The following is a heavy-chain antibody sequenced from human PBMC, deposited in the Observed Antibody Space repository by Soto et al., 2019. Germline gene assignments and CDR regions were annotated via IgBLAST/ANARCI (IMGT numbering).Heavy chain of an antibody. CDR2: INHSGST. D-gene: IGHD2-21*02. CDR1: GGSFSGYY. Sequence: SETLSLTCAVYGGSFSGYYWSWIRQPPGKGLEWIGEINHSGSTNYNPSLKSRVTISVDTSKNQFSLKLSSVTAADTAVYYCARACGGDCYSKGLNYWGQGTLVTVSS. V-gene: IGHV4-34*01. CDR3: ARACGGDCYSKGLNY. J-gene: IGHJ4*02.